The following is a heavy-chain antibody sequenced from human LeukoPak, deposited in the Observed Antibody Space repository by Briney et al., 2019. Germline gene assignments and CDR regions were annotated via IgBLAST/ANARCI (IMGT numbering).Heavy chain of an antibody. V-gene: IGHV3-48*03. CDR1: GFTFSSYE. CDR2: ISSSGSTI. Sequence: PGGSLRLSCAASGFTFSSYEMNWVRQAPGKGLEWVSYISSSGSTIYYADSVKGRFTISRDNAKNSLYLQMNSLRAEDTAVYYCARDNYEGIVGAPGGYWGQGTLVTVSS. J-gene: IGHJ4*02. D-gene: IGHD1-26*01. CDR3: ARDNYEGIVGAPGGY.